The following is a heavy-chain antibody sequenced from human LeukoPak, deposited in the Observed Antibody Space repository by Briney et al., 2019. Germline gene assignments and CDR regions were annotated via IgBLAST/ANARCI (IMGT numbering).Heavy chain of an antibody. D-gene: IGHD2-15*01. V-gene: IGHV3-23*01. CDR2: ISGSGGST. CDR3: VKNVVVKRYIDY. J-gene: IGHJ4*02. Sequence: PGGSLRLSCAASGFIFSSYAMSWVRQAPGKGLEWVSTISGSGGSTYYADSVKGRFTISRDNSKNTLSLQMNSLRVEDTAIYYCVKNVVVKRYIDYWGQGTLVTVSS. CDR1: GFIFSSYA.